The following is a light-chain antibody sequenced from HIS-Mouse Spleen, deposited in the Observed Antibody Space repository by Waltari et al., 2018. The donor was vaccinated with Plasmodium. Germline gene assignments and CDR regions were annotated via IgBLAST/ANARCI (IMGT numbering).Light chain of an antibody. CDR1: QSTSSW. CDR2: KAS. V-gene: IGKV1-5*03. J-gene: IGKJ1*01. CDR3: QQYNSYSWT. Sequence: DIQMTQSPSTLSASVGDRVTITCRASQSTSSWLAWYQQKPGKAPKLLIYKASSLESGVPSRFSGSGSGTEFTLTISSLQPDDFATYDCQQYNSYSWTFGQGTKVEIK.